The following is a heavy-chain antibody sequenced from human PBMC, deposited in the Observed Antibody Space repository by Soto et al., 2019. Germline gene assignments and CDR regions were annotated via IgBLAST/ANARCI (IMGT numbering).Heavy chain of an antibody. CDR1: GFIFSNYG. CDR2: ISHDGSQK. Sequence: PGWSLRLSCAASGFIFSNYGMHLVRQTPGKGLEWVAVISHDGSQKYYADSVKGRFTSSRENSKGTLYLQMDSLRADDTAVYSCVRDYRDGFELWGKGTMVTVSS. D-gene: IGHD4-17*01. CDR3: VRDYRDGFEL. V-gene: IGHV3-30*03. J-gene: IGHJ3*01.